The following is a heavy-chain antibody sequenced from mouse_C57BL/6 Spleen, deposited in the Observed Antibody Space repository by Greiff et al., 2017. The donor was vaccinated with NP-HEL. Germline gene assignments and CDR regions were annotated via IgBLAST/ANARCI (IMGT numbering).Heavy chain of an antibody. V-gene: IGHV5-4*01. CDR2: ISDGGSYT. Sequence: EVQGVESGGGLVKPGGSLKLSCAASGFTFSSYAMSWVRQTPEKRLEWVATISDGGSYTYYPDNVKGRFTISRDNAKNNLYLQMSHLKSEDTAMYYCARESYSNYPYAMDYWGQGTSVTVSS. CDR3: ARESYSNYPYAMDY. J-gene: IGHJ4*01. D-gene: IGHD2-5*01. CDR1: GFTFSSYA.